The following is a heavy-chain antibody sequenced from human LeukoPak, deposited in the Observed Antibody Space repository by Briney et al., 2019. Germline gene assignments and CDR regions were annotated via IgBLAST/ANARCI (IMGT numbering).Heavy chain of an antibody. Sequence: SETLSLTCAVYGGSFSGYYWSWIRQPPGKGLEWIGEIYHSGSTNYNSSLKSRVTISVDKSKNQFSLKLSSVTAADTAVYYCARVGVGTTIWLLDYWGQGTLVTVSS. V-gene: IGHV4-34*01. J-gene: IGHJ4*02. CDR3: ARVGVGTTIWLLDY. CDR2: IYHSGST. D-gene: IGHD1-26*01. CDR1: GGSFSGYY.